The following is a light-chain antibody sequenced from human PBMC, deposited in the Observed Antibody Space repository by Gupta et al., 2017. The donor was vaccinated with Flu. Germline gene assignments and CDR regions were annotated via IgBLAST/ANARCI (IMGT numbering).Light chain of an antibody. CDR3: QQYNNWPRT. Sequence: IVMMPSPATLSVSPGERATLSCRASQSVSSNLAWYQQKPGQAPRLLIYGASTRATGIPARFSGSGSGTEFTLTISSLQSEDFAVYYCQQYNNWPRTFGQGTKVEIK. J-gene: IGKJ1*01. V-gene: IGKV3-15*01. CDR2: GAS. CDR1: QSVSSN.